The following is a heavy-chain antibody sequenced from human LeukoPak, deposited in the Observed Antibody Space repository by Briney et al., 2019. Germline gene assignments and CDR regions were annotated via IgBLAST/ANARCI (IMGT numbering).Heavy chain of an antibody. D-gene: IGHD3-3*01. J-gene: IGHJ4*02. V-gene: IGHV4-34*01. CDR1: GFTFSSYG. CDR2: INHSGST. Sequence: GSLRLSCAASGFTFSSYGMSWVRQPPGKGLEWIGEINHSGSTNYNPSLKSRVTISVDTSKNQFSLKLSSVTAADTAVYYCARARRITIFGVVIIGDYFDYWGQGTLVTVSS. CDR3: ARARRITIFGVVIIGDYFDY.